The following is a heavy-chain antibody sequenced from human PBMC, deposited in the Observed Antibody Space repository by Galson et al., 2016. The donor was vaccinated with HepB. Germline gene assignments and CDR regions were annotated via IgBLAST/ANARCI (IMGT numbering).Heavy chain of an antibody. D-gene: IGHD2-15*01. V-gene: IGHV3-30*18. CDR2: ISYDGSNK. J-gene: IGHJ3*02. CDR1: EFSFSYYG. Sequence: SLRLSCAASEFSFSYYGMHWVRQAAGKGLEWVAVISYDGSNKYYADSVKGRFTISRDNSKNTLYLQMNSLRVEDTAVYYCVKDTGAVMVADSTDAFDIWGQATVVTVSS. CDR3: VKDTGAVMVADSTDAFDI.